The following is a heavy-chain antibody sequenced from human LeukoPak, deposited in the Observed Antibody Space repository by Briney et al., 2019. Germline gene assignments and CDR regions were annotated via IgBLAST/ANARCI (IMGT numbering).Heavy chain of an antibody. CDR2: INHNGNVN. CDR3: ARGGGLDV. V-gene: IGHV3-7*03. CDR1: GFTFSSYW. J-gene: IGHJ6*02. Sequence: QTGGSLRLSCAASGFTFSSYWMNWARQAPGKGLERVASINHNGNVNYYVDSVKGRFTISRDNAKNSLYLQMSNLRAEDTAVYFCARGGGLDVWGQGATVTVSS. D-gene: IGHD3-16*01.